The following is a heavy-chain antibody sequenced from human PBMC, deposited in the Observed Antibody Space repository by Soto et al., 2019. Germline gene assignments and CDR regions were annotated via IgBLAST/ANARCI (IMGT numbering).Heavy chain of an antibody. CDR1: GYTFTSYA. CDR2: INAGNGNT. Sequence: ASVKVSCKASGYTFTSYAMHWVRQAPGQRLEWMGWINAGNGNTKYSQKFQGRVTITRDTSASTAYMELGSLRSEDTAGYYCARQSAGYYYYGMDVWGQGTTVTVSS. J-gene: IGHJ6*02. CDR3: ARQSAGYYYYGMDV. V-gene: IGHV1-3*01.